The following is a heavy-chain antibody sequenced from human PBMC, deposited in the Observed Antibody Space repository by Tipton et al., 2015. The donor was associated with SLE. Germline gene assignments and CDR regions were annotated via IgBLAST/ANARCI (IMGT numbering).Heavy chain of an antibody. V-gene: IGHV3-23*01. Sequence: GSLRLSCAASGFTFSSYAMSWVRQAPGEGLEWVSAISGSGGSTYYADSVKGRFTISRDNSKNALYLQMNSLRAEDTAVYYCAKDPIYDFWSGPCWYFDLWGRGTLVTVSS. CDR3: AKDPIYDFWSGPCWYFDL. CDR1: GFTFSSYA. CDR2: ISGSGGST. J-gene: IGHJ2*01. D-gene: IGHD3-3*01.